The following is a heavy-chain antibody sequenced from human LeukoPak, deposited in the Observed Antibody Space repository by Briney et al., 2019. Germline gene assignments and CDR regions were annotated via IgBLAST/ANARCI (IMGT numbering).Heavy chain of an antibody. V-gene: IGHV3-48*04. CDR1: GFTFSDYA. CDR2: ISGSSRTM. D-gene: IGHD2-2*01. Sequence: GGSPRLSCAASGFTFSDYAMSWVRRAPGKGLEWVSDISGSSRTMNYADSVKGRFTISRDNAKKSLYLQMNSLRVEDTAVYYCVREISSSTSSWFDSWGQGTLVTVSS. CDR3: VREISSSTSSWFDS. J-gene: IGHJ5*01.